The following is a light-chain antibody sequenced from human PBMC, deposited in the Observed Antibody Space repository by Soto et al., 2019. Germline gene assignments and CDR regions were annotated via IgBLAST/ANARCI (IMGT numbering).Light chain of an antibody. Sequence: EVVMTQSPATLSVSPGERATLSCRASQSVSSNLAWYQQKVGQASRVLIYDASTRATGIPGRFSGSGSGTEFTLTISSLQSEDFAVYYCQQHNNWPETFGQGTKVEIK. J-gene: IGKJ1*01. CDR3: QQHNNWPET. CDR1: QSVSSN. CDR2: DAS. V-gene: IGKV3-15*01.